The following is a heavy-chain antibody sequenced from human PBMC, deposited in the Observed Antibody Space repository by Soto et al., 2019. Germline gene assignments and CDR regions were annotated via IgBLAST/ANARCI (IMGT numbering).Heavy chain of an antibody. D-gene: IGHD5-12*01. CDR1: GCTFSSYA. V-gene: IGHV3-23*01. CDR3: ANGSLEYSASVDY. Sequence: EVQLLESGGDLVQPGGSLRLACAASGCTFSSYAMGGVRRAPGKGREWGSVISARGGSSYIADSVKGRFTLYRNNSKKMSSLEMISRRADDTCTYYCANGSLEYSASVDYWRKGTMVLVSS. CDR2: ISARGGSS. J-gene: IGHJ4*02.